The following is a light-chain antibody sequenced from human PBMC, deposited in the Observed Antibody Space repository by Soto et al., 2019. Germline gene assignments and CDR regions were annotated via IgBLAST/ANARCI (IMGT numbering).Light chain of an antibody. CDR1: QSISSY. CDR3: QQANSFPPH. CDR2: AAS. V-gene: IGKV1-39*01. J-gene: IGKJ4*01. Sequence: DIQMTQSPSSLSASVGDRVTITCRASQSISSYLNWYQQKPGKAPKLLIYAASSLQSGVPSRFSGSGSGTDFTLTISSLQPEDFATYYCQQANSFPPHFGGGTKVDIK.